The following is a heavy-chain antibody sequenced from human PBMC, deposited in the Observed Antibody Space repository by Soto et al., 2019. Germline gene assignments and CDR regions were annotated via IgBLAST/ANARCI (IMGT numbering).Heavy chain of an antibody. CDR2: IESDGSST. CDR3: ARAVSGTRNAMDV. Sequence: PGGSLRLSCAASGFSSSSHWMHWVCQDPAKGLVWVSRIESDGSSTWYADSVKGRFTISRDNAKNTLYLQMNSLGAEDTAVYYCARAVSGTRNAMDVWGQGTTVTVSS. J-gene: IGHJ6*02. V-gene: IGHV3-74*01. CDR1: GFSSSSHW. D-gene: IGHD1-7*01.